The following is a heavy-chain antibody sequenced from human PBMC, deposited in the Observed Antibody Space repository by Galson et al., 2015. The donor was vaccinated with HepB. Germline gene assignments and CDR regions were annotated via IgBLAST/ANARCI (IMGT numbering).Heavy chain of an antibody. J-gene: IGHJ4*02. V-gene: IGHV1-46*01. CDR2: INPRGGST. CDR3: ASGVGHRNPIVVVTATPFDY. Sequence: SVKVSCKASGYTFTSYYMHWVRQAPGQGLEWMGIINPRGGSTSYAQKFQGRVTMTRDTSTSTVYMELSSLRSEDTAVYYCASGVGHRNPIVVVTATPFDYWGQGTLVTVSS. CDR1: GYTFTSYY. D-gene: IGHD2-21*02.